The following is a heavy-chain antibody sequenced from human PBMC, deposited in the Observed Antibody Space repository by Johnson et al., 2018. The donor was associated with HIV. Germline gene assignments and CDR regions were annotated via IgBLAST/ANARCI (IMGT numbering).Heavy chain of an antibody. V-gene: IGHV3-30*04. CDR2: ISYDGSDK. CDR1: GFTFSSYA. J-gene: IGHJ3*02. CDR3: ARGDRSTYYRRGAFDI. D-gene: IGHD1-26*01. Sequence: QVQLVESGGGVVQPGRSLRLSCAASGFTFSSYAMHWVRQAPGKGLEWVAVISYDGSDKYYADSVKGRFTISRDNSKNTLYLQMNSLRAEDTAAYSCARGDRSTYYRRGAFDIWDQGTMVTVSS.